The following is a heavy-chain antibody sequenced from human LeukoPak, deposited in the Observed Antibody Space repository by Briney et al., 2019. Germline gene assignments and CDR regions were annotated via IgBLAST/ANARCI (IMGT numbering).Heavy chain of an antibody. J-gene: IGHJ6*02. D-gene: IGHD3-9*01. Sequence: ATVKVSCKASGYTFTGYYMHRVRQAPGHGLGWMGWINPNSGGTNYAQKFQGRVTMTRDTSISTAYMELSRLRSDDTAVYYCAREYDILTGYYRTYGMDVWGQGTTVTVSS. CDR1: GYTFTGYY. CDR3: AREYDILTGYYRTYGMDV. V-gene: IGHV1-2*02. CDR2: INPNSGGT.